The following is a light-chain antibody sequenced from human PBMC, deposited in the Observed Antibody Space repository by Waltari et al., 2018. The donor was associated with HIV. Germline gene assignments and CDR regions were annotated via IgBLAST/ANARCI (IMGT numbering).Light chain of an antibody. V-gene: IGLV3-25*03. CDR1: VLAKQY. CDR2: KDT. CDR3: QSSDDSRPWI. Sequence: YELTQPPSMSVSPGQTAKITCSGDVLAKQYAYWYQQKPGQPPVLVMSKDTQRPSEIPERFSGSSSGTTVTLTISGVQAEDEADYHCQSSDDSRPWIFGGGTKMTVL. J-gene: IGLJ2*01.